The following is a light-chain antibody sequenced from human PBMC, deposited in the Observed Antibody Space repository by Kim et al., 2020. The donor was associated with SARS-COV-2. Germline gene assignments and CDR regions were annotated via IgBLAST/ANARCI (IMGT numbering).Light chain of an antibody. V-gene: IGKV1-9*01. J-gene: IGKJ2*01. Sequence: DIQLTQSPSFLSASVGDRVTFTCRGSQGISYYLAWYQQNPGKAPKLLIYAASTLQSGVPSRFSGSGSGTDFTLTISRLEPEDFAVYYCQQYWRTFGQGTKLEIK. CDR1: QGISYY. CDR3: QQYWRT. CDR2: AAS.